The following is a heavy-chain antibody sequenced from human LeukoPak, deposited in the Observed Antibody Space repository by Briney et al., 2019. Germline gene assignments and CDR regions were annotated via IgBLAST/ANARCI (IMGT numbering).Heavy chain of an antibody. CDR2: IKSKADGGTT. CDR3: STDPWGYFDWLYYRNY. V-gene: IGHV3-15*07. D-gene: IGHD3-9*01. Sequence: GGSLRLSCAASGFSFSNAWMNWVRQAPGKGLEWVGRIKSKADGGTTDHAAPVKGRFTISRDDSKNTLYLQMNSLETEDTAVYYCSTDPWGYFDWLYYRNYWGQGILVTVSS. J-gene: IGHJ4*02. CDR1: GFSFSNAW.